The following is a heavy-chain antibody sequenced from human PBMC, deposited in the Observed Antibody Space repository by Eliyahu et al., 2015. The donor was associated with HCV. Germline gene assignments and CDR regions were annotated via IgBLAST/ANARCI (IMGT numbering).Heavy chain of an antibody. CDR1: GFTFSNYA. Sequence: EVQLLESGGGLVQPGGSLRLSCAASGFTFSNYAMSWVRQAPGKGLEWVSVISGSWGSTYYADSVKGRFTISRDNVKNTLYLQMNSLRVEDTAIYYCAKEACSSTSCSHFDYWGQGTLVTVSS. D-gene: IGHD2-2*01. J-gene: IGHJ4*02. V-gene: IGHV3-23*01. CDR2: ISGSWGST. CDR3: AKEACSSTSCSHFDY.